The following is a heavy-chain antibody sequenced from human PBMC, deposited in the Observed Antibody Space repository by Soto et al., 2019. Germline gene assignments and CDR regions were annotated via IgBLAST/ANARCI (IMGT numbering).Heavy chain of an antibody. CDR1: GGSINSASYF. Sequence: QVQLQESGPGLVKPSQTLSLTCTVSGGSINSASYFWSWFCQHPGKGLELTGFIDKDGGAHYNPSLRSRLYRSVDTSQYQFPLSIMSVTAADTAVYYCARAEVSGPRPDAGYLCNWSQGTLVTVAS. V-gene: IGHV4-31*03. CDR2: IDKDGGA. CDR3: ARAEVSGPRPDAGYLCN. D-gene: IGHD1-26*01. J-gene: IGHJ1*01.